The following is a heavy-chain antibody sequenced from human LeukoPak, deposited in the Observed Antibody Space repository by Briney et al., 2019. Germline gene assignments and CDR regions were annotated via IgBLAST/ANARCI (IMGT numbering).Heavy chain of an antibody. CDR1: GGSISSISSNNYH. CDR3: RGYSRIYYYWYFDL. CDR2: IYYSGST. V-gene: IGHV4-39*01. J-gene: IGHJ2*01. Sequence: PSETLSLTCIVSGGSISSISSNNYHWGWIRQPPGKGLEWIGSIYYSGSTYYNPSLKSQVTISVDTSKNQFSLKLSSVTAADTAVYYCRGYSRIYYYWYFDLWGRGTLVTVSS. D-gene: IGHD5-18*01.